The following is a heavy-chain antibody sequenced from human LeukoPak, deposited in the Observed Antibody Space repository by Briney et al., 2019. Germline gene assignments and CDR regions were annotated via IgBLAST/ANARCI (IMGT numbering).Heavy chain of an antibody. CDR3: ARGDGGYYYGMDV. Sequence: GGSLRLSCAASGFTFNSYEMNWVRQAPGKGLEWISYISTSGSTRYYADSVKGRFTISGDNTENSLYLQMNSLRAEDTAVYYCARGDGGYYYGMDVWGKGTTVTVSS. CDR1: GFTFNSYE. D-gene: IGHD4-23*01. CDR2: ISTSGSTR. J-gene: IGHJ6*04. V-gene: IGHV3-48*03.